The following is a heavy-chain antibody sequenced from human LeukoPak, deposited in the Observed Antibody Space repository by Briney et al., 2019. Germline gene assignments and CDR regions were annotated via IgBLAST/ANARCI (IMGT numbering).Heavy chain of an antibody. J-gene: IGHJ4*02. Sequence: SQTLSLTCTVSGGSISSGGYYWSWIRQHPGKGLEWIGYIYYSGSTYYNPSLKSRVTISVDTSKNQFSLKLSSVTAADTAVYYCARNSKKRYCDSSGYTIDYWGQGTLVTVSS. CDR2: IYYSGST. V-gene: IGHV4-31*03. D-gene: IGHD3-22*01. CDR1: GGSISSGGYY. CDR3: ARNSKKRYCDSSGYTIDY.